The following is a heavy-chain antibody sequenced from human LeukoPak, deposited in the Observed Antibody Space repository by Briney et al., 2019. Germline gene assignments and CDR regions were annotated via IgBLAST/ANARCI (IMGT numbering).Heavy chain of an antibody. D-gene: IGHD3-22*01. J-gene: IGHJ1*01. CDR2: IKRETDGGTI. CDR3: TTDRYYDNSELQFQH. CDR1: GFTLNNAW. V-gene: IGHV3-15*01. Sequence: GGALRLSCAASGFTLNNAWMSWVRQAPGKGLEWLGRIKRETDGGTIDYAAPVKGRFTISRDDSRNTLYLQMDSLKIEDTAVYYCTTDRYYDNSELQFQHWGQGTLVTVSS.